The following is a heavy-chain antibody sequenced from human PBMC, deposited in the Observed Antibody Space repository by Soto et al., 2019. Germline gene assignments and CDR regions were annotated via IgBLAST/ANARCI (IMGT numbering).Heavy chain of an antibody. CDR2: IYYSGST. J-gene: IGHJ6*03. CDR3: ARHMSSSSSLDMDV. D-gene: IGHD6-6*01. Sequence: PSETLSLTCTVSGGSISSYYWSWIRQPPGKGLEWIGYIYYSGSTNYNPSLKSRVTISVDTSKNQFSLKLSSVTAADTAVYYCARHMSSSSSLDMDVWGKGTTVTDSS. V-gene: IGHV4-59*08. CDR1: GGSISSYY.